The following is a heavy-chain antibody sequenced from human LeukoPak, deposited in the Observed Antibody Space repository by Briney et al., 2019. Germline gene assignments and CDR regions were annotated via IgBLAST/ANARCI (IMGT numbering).Heavy chain of an antibody. CDR3: AKDLNLEDIVVVVAAPDFDY. V-gene: IGHV3-30*18. CDR2: ISYDGSNK. D-gene: IGHD2-15*01. Sequence: GGSLRLSCAASGFTFSSYGMHWVRQAPGKGLEWVAVISYDGSNKYYADSVKGRFTISRDNSKNTLYLQMNSLRAEDTAVYYCAKDLNLEDIVVVVAAPDFDYWGQGTLVTVPS. J-gene: IGHJ4*02. CDR1: GFTFSSYG.